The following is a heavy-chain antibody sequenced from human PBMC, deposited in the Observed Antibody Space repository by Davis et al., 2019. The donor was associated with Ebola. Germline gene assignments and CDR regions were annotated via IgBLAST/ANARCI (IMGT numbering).Heavy chain of an antibody. CDR3: ARETYYYDSSGYYKDAFDI. V-gene: IGHV1-69*04. Sequence: SVKVSCKTSGGTFTNYAVNWVRQAPGQGLEWMGRIIPVVDTKDYAQKFQGRVTLTADKATNTAYMELSGLRFDDTAVYYCARETYYYDSSGYYKDAFDIWGQGTMVTVSS. J-gene: IGHJ3*02. D-gene: IGHD3-22*01. CDR1: GGTFTNYA. CDR2: IIPVVDTK.